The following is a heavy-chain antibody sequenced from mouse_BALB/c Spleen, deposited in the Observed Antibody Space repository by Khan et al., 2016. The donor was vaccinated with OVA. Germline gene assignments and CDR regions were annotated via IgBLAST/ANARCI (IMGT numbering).Heavy chain of an antibody. J-gene: IGHJ3*01. CDR3: ASHGAAYYGGDVGSWFAY. CDR1: GFTFSDYY. V-gene: IGHV5-12*02. D-gene: IGHD2-10*01. Sequence: EVELVESGGGSVQPGGSLKLSCATSGFTFSDYYMYWVRQTPERRLAWVAHISNGVGSTYYPDTVTGRFTISSDNAKNTLYLQMSRLKSEDTALYSWASHGAAYYGGDVGSWFAYWAQGTPVTVSA. CDR2: ISNGVGST.